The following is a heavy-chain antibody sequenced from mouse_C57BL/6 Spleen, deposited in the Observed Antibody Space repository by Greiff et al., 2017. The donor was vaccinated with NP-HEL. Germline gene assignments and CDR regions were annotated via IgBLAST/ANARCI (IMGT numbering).Heavy chain of an antibody. J-gene: IGHJ3*01. CDR2: IDPSDSYT. V-gene: IGHV1-69*01. Sequence: VQLQQPGAELVMPGASVKLSCKASGYTFTSYWMHWVKQRPGQGLEWIGEIDPSDSYTNYNQKFKGKSTLTVDKSSSTAYMQLSSLTSEDSAVYYCARFDDYDVAYWGQGTLVTVSA. CDR1: GYTFTSYW. CDR3: ARFDDYDVAY. D-gene: IGHD2-4*01.